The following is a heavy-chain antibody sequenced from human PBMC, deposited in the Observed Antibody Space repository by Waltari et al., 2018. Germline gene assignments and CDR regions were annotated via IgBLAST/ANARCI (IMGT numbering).Heavy chain of an antibody. CDR3: ARDMAPTTVTRALGGFDY. Sequence: QLQLQESGPGLVKPSETLSLTCTLSGASISSRSYYWGWIRQPPGKGLEWIGSIYYSGSTYYNPSLKSRVTISVDTSKNQFSLKLSSVTAADTAVYYCARDMAPTTVTRALGGFDYWGQGTLVTVSS. V-gene: IGHV4-39*07. D-gene: IGHD4-17*01. CDR1: GASISSRSYY. J-gene: IGHJ4*02. CDR2: IYYSGST.